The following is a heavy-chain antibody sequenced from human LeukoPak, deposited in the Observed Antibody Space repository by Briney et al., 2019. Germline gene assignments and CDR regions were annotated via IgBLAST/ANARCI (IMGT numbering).Heavy chain of an antibody. Sequence: PGGSLRLSGAASGFTVSTNYMSWGRQAPGKGLGWVSIIYSGGSTYYADSVKGRFTISRDISQNTLYLQMNSLRAEDTAVYYCARDLGYSAYATVRGYAVDIWGQGTMVTVSS. V-gene: IGHV3-66*01. CDR2: IYSGGST. CDR3: ARDLGYSAYATVRGYAVDI. J-gene: IGHJ3*02. CDR1: GFTVSTNY. D-gene: IGHD5-12*01.